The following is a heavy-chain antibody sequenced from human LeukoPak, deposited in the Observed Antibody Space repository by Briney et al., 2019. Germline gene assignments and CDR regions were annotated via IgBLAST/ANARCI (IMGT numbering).Heavy chain of an antibody. Sequence: SETLSLTCAVYGGSFSGYFWSWVRQPPGKGLEWIGEIYQCGSTTHNPSLKSRVTISIDTSKHQVSLKLPSVPAADTAGYYCARTRRYCTTTSCSTRGYYYGMGVWGQGTTVTVSS. CDR2: IYQCGST. CDR3: ARTRRYCTTTSCSTRGYYYGMGV. V-gene: IGHV4-34*01. CDR1: GGSFSGYF. D-gene: IGHD2-2*01. J-gene: IGHJ6*02.